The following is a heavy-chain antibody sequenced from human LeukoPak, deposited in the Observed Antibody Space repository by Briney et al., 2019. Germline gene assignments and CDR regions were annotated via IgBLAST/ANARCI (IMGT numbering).Heavy chain of an antibody. CDR2: ISTTNIYT. CDR3: ARDYRYYYGSGNSYVAFDI. CDR1: GFTFTDYY. V-gene: IGHV3-11*05. Sequence: GGSLRLSSAPSGFTFTDYYMSWIPQAPEKGLEWVSYISTTNIYTNYADSVKGRFTISRDNAKNSLYLQMNSLRAEDTAVYYCARDYRYYYGSGNSYVAFDIWGQGTMVTVSS. D-gene: IGHD3-10*01. J-gene: IGHJ3*02.